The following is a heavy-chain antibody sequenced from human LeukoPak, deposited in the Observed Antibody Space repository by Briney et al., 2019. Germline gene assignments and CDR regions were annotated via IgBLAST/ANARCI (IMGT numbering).Heavy chain of an antibody. CDR3: AKGVGASYYFDY. V-gene: IGHV3-21*04. CDR1: GFTFSSYS. CDR2: ISSSSSYI. D-gene: IGHD1-26*01. Sequence: GGSLRLSCAASGFTFSSYSMNWVRQAPGKGLEWVSSISSSSSYIYYADSVKGRFTISRDNSKSTLYLQMNNLRVEDTAVYYCAKGVGASYYFDYWGQGTLVTVSS. J-gene: IGHJ4*02.